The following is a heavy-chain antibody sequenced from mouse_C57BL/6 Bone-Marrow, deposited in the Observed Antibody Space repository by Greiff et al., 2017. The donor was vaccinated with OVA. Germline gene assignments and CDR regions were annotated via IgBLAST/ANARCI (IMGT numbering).Heavy chain of an antibody. CDR1: GYAFSSSW. D-gene: IGHD1-2*01. CDR2: IYPGDGDT. CDR3: AGYCGGYYGSYFEY. J-gene: IGHJ2*01. V-gene: IGHV1-82*01. Sequence: QVQLQQSGLELVKPGASVKISCKASGYAFSSSWMNWVKQRPGQGLEWIGRIYPGDGDTNYNGKFKGKATLTADKSSSTAYMRLSSLTSEDSAVYFCAGYCGGYYGSYFEYGGRGPALTVS.